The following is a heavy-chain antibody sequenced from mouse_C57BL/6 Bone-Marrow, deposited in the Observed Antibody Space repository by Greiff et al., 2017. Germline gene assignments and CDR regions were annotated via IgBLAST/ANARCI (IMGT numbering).Heavy chain of an antibody. J-gene: IGHJ2*01. CDR3: ARTPGGYFDY. Sequence: VQLQQSGLELARPGASVKLSCKVSGYTFTSYGISWVKPRTGQGLEWIGEIHPIIGIIYYNEKSTGKATLTADKSSSTAYMELRRLTSEDAAVYFCARTPGGYFDYWGQGTTLTVSS. CDR1: GYTFTSYG. V-gene: IGHV1-81*01. CDR2: IHPIIGII.